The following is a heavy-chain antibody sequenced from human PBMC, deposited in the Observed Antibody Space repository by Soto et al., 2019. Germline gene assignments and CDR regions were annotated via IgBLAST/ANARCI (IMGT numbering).Heavy chain of an antibody. CDR1: GYTFTSYG. V-gene: IGHV1-18*01. D-gene: IGHD1-26*01. CDR2: ISAYNGNT. CDR3: ARIGTSSGSYYYYYYGMDV. Sequence: APVKVSCKASGYTFTSYGISWVRQAPGQGLEWMGWISAYNGNTNYAQKLQGRVTMTTDTSTSTAYMELRSLRSDDTAVYYCARIGTSSGSYYYYYYGMDVWGQGTTVTAP. J-gene: IGHJ6*02.